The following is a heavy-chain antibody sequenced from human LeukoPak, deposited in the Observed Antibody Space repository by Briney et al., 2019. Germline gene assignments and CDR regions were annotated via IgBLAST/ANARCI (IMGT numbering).Heavy chain of an antibody. CDR3: AKDGRGVRTMAATYYYYYYGMDV. Sequence: GGSLRLSCAASGFTFSSYGMHWVRQAPGKGLEWVAFIRYDGSNKYYADSVKGRFTISRDNSKNTLYLQMNSLRAEDTAVYYCAKDGRGVRTMAATYYYYYYGMDVWGQGTTVTVSS. CDR1: GFTFSSYG. J-gene: IGHJ6*02. D-gene: IGHD6-25*01. V-gene: IGHV3-30*02. CDR2: IRYDGSNK.